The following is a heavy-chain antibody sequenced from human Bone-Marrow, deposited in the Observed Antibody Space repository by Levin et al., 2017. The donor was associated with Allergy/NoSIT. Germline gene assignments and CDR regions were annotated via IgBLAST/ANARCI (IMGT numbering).Heavy chain of an antibody. CDR1: GFTFSSYD. CDR2: IGTAGDT. J-gene: IGHJ4*02. D-gene: IGHD6-13*01. Sequence: GGSLRLSCAASGFTFSSYDMHWVRQATGKGLEWVSAIGTAGDTYYPGSVKGRFTISRENAKNSLYLQMNSLRAGDTAVYYCARRALAAAGGTPEYYFDYWGQGTLVTVSS. CDR3: ARRALAAAGGTPEYYFDY. V-gene: IGHV3-13*01.